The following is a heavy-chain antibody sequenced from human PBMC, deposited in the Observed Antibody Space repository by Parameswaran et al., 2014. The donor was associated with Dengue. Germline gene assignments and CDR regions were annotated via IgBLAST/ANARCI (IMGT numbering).Heavy chain of an antibody. D-gene: IGHD3-3*01. CDR3: AGGSRITIFAALNYYYYNGMDV. V-gene: IGHV4-34*01. J-gene: IGHJ6*02. CDR2: INHRGST. Sequence: RWIRQPPGKGLEWIGEINHRGSTNYNPSLKSRVTISVDTSKNQFSLKLSSVTAADTAVYYCAGGSRITIFAALNYYYYNGMDVWGQGTTVTVSS.